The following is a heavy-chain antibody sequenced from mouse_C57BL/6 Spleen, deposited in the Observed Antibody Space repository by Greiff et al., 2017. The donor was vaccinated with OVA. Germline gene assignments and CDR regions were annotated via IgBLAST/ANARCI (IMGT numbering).Heavy chain of an antibody. V-gene: IGHV7-3*01. CDR2: IRNKANGYTT. Sequence: EVKVEESGGGLVQPGGSLSLSCAASGFTFTDYYMSWVRQPPGKALEWLGFIRNKANGYTTEYSASVKGRFTISRDNSQSILYLQMNALRAEDSATYYCARYEGDYDDYYAMDYWGQGTSVTVSS. CDR3: ARYEGDYDDYYAMDY. D-gene: IGHD2-4*01. J-gene: IGHJ4*01. CDR1: GFTFTDYY.